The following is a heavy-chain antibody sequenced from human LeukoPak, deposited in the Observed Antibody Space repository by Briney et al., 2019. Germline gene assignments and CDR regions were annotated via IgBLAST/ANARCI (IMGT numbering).Heavy chain of an antibody. D-gene: IGHD6-6*01. CDR3: ARGYSSSFDY. CDR1: GYTFTAYY. CDR2: IDPNSGGT. V-gene: IGHV1-2*02. J-gene: IGHJ4*02. Sequence: ASVKVSCKASGYTFTAYYMHWVRQAPGQGLEWMGWIDPNSGGTNYAQKFQGRVTMTRDTSISTAYMELSSLRSDDTAAYYCARGYSSSFDYWGQGTLVTVSS.